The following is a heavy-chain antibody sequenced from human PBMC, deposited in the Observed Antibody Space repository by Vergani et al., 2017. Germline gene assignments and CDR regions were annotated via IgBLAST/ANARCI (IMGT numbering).Heavy chain of an antibody. CDR2: INHSGST. CDR3: ARASVETTMRRREYYYYMDV. CDR1: GGSFSGYY. Sequence: QVQLQQWGAGLLKPSETLSLTCAVYGGSFSGYYWSWIRQPPGKGLEWIGEINHSGSTNYNPSLKSRVTISVDTSKNQFSLKLSSVTAADTAVYYCARASVETTMRRREYYYYMDVWGEGTTVTVSS. D-gene: IGHD5-18*01. J-gene: IGHJ6*03. V-gene: IGHV4-34*01.